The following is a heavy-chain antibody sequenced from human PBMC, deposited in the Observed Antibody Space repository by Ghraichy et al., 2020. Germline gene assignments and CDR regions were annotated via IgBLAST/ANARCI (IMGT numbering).Heavy chain of an antibody. Sequence: GGSLRLSCAASGFAFRDYHMSWIRQAPGKGLEWISYISSRSSTIKYVESAKGRFTISRDNVKNSLYLEMNNLRLEDTAVYYCARGTLFGVRTLFNHWGQGTLV. CDR1: GFAFRDYH. J-gene: IGHJ1*01. D-gene: IGHD3-3*01. CDR3: ARGTLFGVRTLFNH. V-gene: IGHV3-11*01. CDR2: ISSRSSTI.